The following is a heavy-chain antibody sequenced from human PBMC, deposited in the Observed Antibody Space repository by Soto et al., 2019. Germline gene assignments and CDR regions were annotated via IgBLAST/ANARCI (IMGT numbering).Heavy chain of an antibody. CDR2: LHNDGST. D-gene: IGHD2-2*01. Sequence: EVQLVESGGGLVEPGGSLRLSCAASGFTVSSNYMGWVRQAPGKGLEWVSVLHNDGSTDYADSVKGRFTISRDTSKNTLDLQMNCLRVEDTAIYYCARVGENEVVPPGRWGWFDRWGQGPLGTVSS. CDR3: ARVGENEVVPPGRWGWFDR. V-gene: IGHV3-66*01. CDR1: GFTVSSNY. J-gene: IGHJ5*02.